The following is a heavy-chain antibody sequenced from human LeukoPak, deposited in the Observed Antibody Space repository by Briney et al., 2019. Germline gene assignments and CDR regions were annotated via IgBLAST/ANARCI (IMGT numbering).Heavy chain of an antibody. CDR2: ISDSGST. Sequence: SETLSLTCTVSGGSVSRYYWSWIRQPPGKGLEWIGYISDSGSTNYNPSLKRRDTISVDTSKNHFSLTLSSVNAADTAVYYCARLQPNSGEWAFDILGQGTMVTVSS. CDR3: ARLQPNSGEWAFDI. V-gene: IGHV4-59*02. CDR1: GGSVSRYY. D-gene: IGHD1-1*01. J-gene: IGHJ3*02.